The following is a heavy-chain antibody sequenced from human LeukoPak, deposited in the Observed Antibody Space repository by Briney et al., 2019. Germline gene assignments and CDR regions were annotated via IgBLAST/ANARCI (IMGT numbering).Heavy chain of an antibody. J-gene: IGHJ4*02. CDR2: MNPNSGNT. Sequence: GASVKVSCKASGYTFTSYDINWVRQATGQGREWMGWMNPNSGNTGYAQKFQGRVTMTRNTSISTAYRELSSLRSEDTAVYYCARGQTIFSCSGGSCYHPSDYWGQGTLVTVSS. D-gene: IGHD2-15*01. CDR1: GYTFTSYD. V-gene: IGHV1-8*01. CDR3: ARGQTIFSCSGGSCYHPSDY.